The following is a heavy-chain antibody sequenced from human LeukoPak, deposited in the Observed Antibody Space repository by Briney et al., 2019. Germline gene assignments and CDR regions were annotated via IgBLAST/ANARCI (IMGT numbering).Heavy chain of an antibody. V-gene: IGHV3-33*08. Sequence: PGGSLKLSCAASGFTFSVSDMHWVRQAPGKGLEWVAVIWYDGSNKYYADSVKGRFTISRDNSKNTLYLQMNSLRAEDTAVYYCARESAPLRGAFDPWGPGTLVTVSS. CDR1: GFTFSVSD. CDR2: IWYDGSNK. CDR3: ARESAPLRGAFDP. J-gene: IGHJ5*02. D-gene: IGHD5-24*01.